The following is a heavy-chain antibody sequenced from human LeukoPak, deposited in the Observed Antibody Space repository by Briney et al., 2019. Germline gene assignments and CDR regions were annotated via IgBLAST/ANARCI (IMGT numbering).Heavy chain of an antibody. CDR3: ARRGKTPLVRDYYYYMDV. J-gene: IGHJ6*03. D-gene: IGHD6-6*01. CDR2: ILPIFDTG. CDR1: GGTFSNYA. Sequence: SVKVSCKASGGTFSNYAISWVRQAPGQGLEWMGGILPIFDTGNYAQKFQGRVTMTRDMSTSTVYMELSSLRSEDTAVYYCARRGKTPLVRDYYYYMDVWGKGTTVTVSS. V-gene: IGHV1-69*05.